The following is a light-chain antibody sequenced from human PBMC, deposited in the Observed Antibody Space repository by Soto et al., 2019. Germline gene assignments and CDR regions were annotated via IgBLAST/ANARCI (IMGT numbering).Light chain of an antibody. CDR1: QNIHTN. V-gene: IGKV3-15*01. J-gene: IGKJ1*01. CDR2: GAS. Sequence: TVMTQSPANLSLSPGERATLSCRAGQNIHTNLAWYQQKPGQAPRLLFYGASTGATGLPARFSGSVSGTKGTITIASLQTDDGSTYYCQQSETFSGTFGPGTKVDIK. CDR3: QQSETFSGT.